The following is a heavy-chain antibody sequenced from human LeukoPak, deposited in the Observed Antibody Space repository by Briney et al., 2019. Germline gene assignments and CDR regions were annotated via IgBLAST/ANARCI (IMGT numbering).Heavy chain of an antibody. D-gene: IGHD4-17*01. Sequence: SETLSLTCAVYGGSFSGYYWSWIRQPPGKGLEWIGEINHSGSTNYNPSLKSRVTISVDTSKNQFSLKLSSVTAADTAVYYCARAPPAATVTCRDYYYPAVWGKGTTVTVSS. CDR3: ARAPPAATVTCRDYYYPAV. J-gene: IGHJ6*03. V-gene: IGHV4-34*01. CDR1: GGSFSGYY. CDR2: INHSGST.